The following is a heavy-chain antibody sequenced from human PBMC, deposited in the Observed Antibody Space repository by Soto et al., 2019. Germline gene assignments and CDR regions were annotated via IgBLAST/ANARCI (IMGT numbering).Heavy chain of an antibody. CDR2: ISAYNGNT. J-gene: IGHJ5*02. D-gene: IGHD1-26*01. V-gene: IGHV1-18*01. CDR3: ARASGTSSLWFGP. Sequence: QVQLVQSGAEVKKPGASVKVSCKASGYTFTSYGISWVRQAPGQGLEWMGWISAYNGNTNYAQKLQGRVTMTTDTSTSPAYMAVRTLRSDATAVNSCARASGTSSLWFGPWGQGTLVTVSS. CDR1: GYTFTSYG.